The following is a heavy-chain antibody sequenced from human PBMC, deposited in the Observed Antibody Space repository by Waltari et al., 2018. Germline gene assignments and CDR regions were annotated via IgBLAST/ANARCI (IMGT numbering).Heavy chain of an antibody. CDR3: AKVGGIAAAEFQFDF. CDR2: ISVPGLTT. Sequence: EVQLLESGGGLVQPGGSLRLSCAASGFTFISYAMSWVRQAPGRGLWWVSSISVPGLTTFYPDSVKGRFSISRDNSKNTLYLQINGLRADDTAVYYCAKVGGIAAAEFQFDFWGRGTLVTVSS. D-gene: IGHD6-13*01. V-gene: IGHV3-23*01. CDR1: GFTFISYA. J-gene: IGHJ4*02.